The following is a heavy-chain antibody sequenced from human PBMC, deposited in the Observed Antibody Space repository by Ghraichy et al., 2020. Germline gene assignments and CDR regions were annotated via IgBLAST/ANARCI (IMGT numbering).Heavy chain of an antibody. CDR3: ARLTRVAPGYWYFDL. CDR1: GGSIRSYY. V-gene: IGHV4-59*08. Sequence: SETLSLTCTVSGGSIRSYYWRWIRQPPEKGLEWIGYIYYSGSTNYSPSLMSRVTMSVDTSKNQFSLKLSSVTAADTAVYYCARLTRVAPGYWYFDLWGRGTLVTVSS. CDR2: IYYSGST. J-gene: IGHJ2*01. D-gene: IGHD5-12*01.